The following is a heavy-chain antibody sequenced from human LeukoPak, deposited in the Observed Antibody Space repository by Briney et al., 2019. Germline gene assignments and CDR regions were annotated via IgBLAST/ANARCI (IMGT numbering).Heavy chain of an antibody. V-gene: IGHV3-30*02. CDR2: IRYDGSNK. CDR1: GFTFSSYG. D-gene: IGHD3-16*02. J-gene: IGHJ4*02. Sequence: GRSLRLSCAASGFTFSSYGMHRVRQAPGKGLEWVAFIRYDGSNKYYADSVKGRFTISRDNSKNTLYLQMNSLRAEDTAVYYCAKDRPRYPGWTIDYWGQGTLVTVSS. CDR3: AKDRPRYPGWTIDY.